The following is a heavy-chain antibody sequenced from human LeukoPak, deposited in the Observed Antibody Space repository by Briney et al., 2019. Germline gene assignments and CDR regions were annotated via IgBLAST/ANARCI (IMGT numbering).Heavy chain of an antibody. Sequence: PGGSLRLSCAASGFTFSSYSMNWVRQAPGKGLEWVSYISSSSSTIYYADSVKGRFTISRDNAKNSLYLQMNSLRAEDTAVYYCARGRGFNYYDSSGYSNSNYWGQGTLVTVSS. CDR3: ARGRGFNYYDSSGYSNSNY. J-gene: IGHJ4*02. V-gene: IGHV3-48*04. D-gene: IGHD3-22*01. CDR1: GFTFSSYS. CDR2: ISSSSSTI.